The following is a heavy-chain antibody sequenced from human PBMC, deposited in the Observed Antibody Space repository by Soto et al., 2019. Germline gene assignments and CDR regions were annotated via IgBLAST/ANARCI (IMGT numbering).Heavy chain of an antibody. CDR3: ASRGGSSPLNYYYYYYMDV. CDR2: IIPVNGTA. Sequence: SVKVSCKASGGTFSSYAISCVRQAPGQGLEWMGWIIPVNGTANYAQKFQGRVTITRDTSASTAYMELSSLRSEDTAVYYCASRGGSSPLNYYYYYYMDVWGKGATVTVSS. V-gene: IGHV1-69*05. D-gene: IGHD6-6*01. CDR1: GGTFSSYA. J-gene: IGHJ6*03.